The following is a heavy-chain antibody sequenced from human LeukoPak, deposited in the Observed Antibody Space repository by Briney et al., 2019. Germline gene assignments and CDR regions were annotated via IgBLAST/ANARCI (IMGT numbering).Heavy chain of an antibody. D-gene: IGHD3-22*01. CDR2: ITSSGSTI. V-gene: IGHV3-48*03. Sequence: GGSLRLSCAASGFTFSIYEMNWVRQAPGKGLEWVSYITSSGSTIYYADSVKGRFTISRDNAKISLYLQMNSLRAGDTAIYYCARANYDSRAYTYYFDSWGQGTLVTVSS. CDR3: ARANYDSRAYTYYFDS. CDR1: GFTFSIYE. J-gene: IGHJ4*02.